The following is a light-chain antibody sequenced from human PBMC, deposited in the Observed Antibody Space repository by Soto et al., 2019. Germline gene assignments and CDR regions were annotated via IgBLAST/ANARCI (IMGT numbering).Light chain of an antibody. CDR2: EVS. J-gene: IGLJ1*01. Sequence: QSALTQPASVSGSPGQSITISCTGTSSDVGSYNFVSWYQQLPGRAPKLMIYEVSNRPSGVSNRFSGSKSGNTASLTISRLQAEDEADNYCSSYTTSSNYVFGSGTKVTVL. V-gene: IGLV2-14*01. CDR1: SSDVGSYNF. CDR3: SSYTTSSNYV.